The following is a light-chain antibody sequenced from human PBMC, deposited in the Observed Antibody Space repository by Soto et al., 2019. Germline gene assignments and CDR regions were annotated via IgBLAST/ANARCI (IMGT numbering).Light chain of an antibody. CDR2: EDS. CDR1: SSDAGNYNF. J-gene: IGLJ3*02. CDR3: CSYAGSSTSWV. V-gene: IGLV2-23*01. Sequence: QSALTQPASVSGSPGQSITISCTGTSSDAGNYNFVSWYQQHPGKAPKVIIYEDSTRPSGVSNRIYGSKSGNTASLTISGLQAEDEADYYCCSYAGSSTSWVFGGGTELSVL.